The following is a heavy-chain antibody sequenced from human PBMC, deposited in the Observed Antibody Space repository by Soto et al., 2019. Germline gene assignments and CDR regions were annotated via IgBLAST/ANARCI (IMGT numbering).Heavy chain of an antibody. J-gene: IGHJ4*02. CDR2: ISGSGGTT. V-gene: IGHV3-23*01. Sequence: EVQLLESGGGLVQPGGSLRLSCAASGFTFSNYAIAWVRQAPGKGLEWVSGISGSGGTTYYADSVKGQFTISRDNAKDTLHLKMNRLTAEDTAVYYCAKTPRQWLVYFDYWGQGALFTVSS. D-gene: IGHD6-19*01. CDR3: AKTPRQWLVYFDY. CDR1: GFTFSNYA.